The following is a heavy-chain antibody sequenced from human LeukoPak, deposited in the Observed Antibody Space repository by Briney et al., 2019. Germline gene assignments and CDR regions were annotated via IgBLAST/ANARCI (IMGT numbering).Heavy chain of an antibody. Sequence: GGSLRLSCVVSGFSFGNYAMSWVRQAPGKGLQWVSQISGTGGATWYAGFARDRFTISRDNSKKTLYLQMSGLRVEDTAMYYCVKDPRDTYGTNWFVSWGQGTLLIVSS. V-gene: IGHV3-23*01. CDR3: VKDPRDTYGTNWFVS. D-gene: IGHD2-21*01. J-gene: IGHJ5*01. CDR2: ISGTGGAT. CDR1: GFSFGNYA.